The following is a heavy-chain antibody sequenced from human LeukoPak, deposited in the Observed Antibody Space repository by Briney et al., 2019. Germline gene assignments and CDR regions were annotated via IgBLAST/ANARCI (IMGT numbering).Heavy chain of an antibody. J-gene: IGHJ4*02. CDR3: AREWHHVFDY. V-gene: IGHV4-4*07. Sequence: PFETLSLTCTVSGGSLSSYSWSWMRQPARKGLEWIGRMDPRESANYNPSLKSRVIMSADKSKNQFSLKLRSVTAADTAVYYCAREWHHVFDYWGQGNLVTVSS. CDR1: GGSLSSYS. D-gene: IGHD5-12*01. CDR2: MDPRESA.